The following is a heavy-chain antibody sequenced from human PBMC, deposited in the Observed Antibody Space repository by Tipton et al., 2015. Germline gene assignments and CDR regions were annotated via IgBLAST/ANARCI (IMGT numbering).Heavy chain of an antibody. CDR1: GGTFSTYT. CDR2: VVVPLDRV. Sequence: QVQLVQSGAEVKMPGSSVKVSCRAFGGTFSTYTVSWVRQAPGQGLEWMGGVVVPLDRVDYAQNFQGRVTITADKSTNTVYMELSGLIFQDTAAYYCSRGDVISTPTGFYHGLAVWGQGTSVTVSS. D-gene: IGHD2/OR15-2a*01. V-gene: IGHV1-69*06. CDR3: SRGDVISTPTGFYHGLAV. J-gene: IGHJ6*02.